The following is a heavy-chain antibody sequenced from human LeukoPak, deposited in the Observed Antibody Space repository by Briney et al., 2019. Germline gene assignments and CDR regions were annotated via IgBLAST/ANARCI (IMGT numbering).Heavy chain of an antibody. Sequence: SVKVSCKASGGTFSSYAISWVRQAPGQGLEWMGGIIPIFGTANYAQKFQGRVTITTDESTSTAYMELSSLRSEDTAVYYCARARITMVRGVIQTTTHFDYWGQGTLVTVSS. D-gene: IGHD3-10*01. CDR2: IIPIFGTA. J-gene: IGHJ4*02. CDR3: ARARITMVRGVIQTTTHFDY. V-gene: IGHV1-69*05. CDR1: GGTFSSYA.